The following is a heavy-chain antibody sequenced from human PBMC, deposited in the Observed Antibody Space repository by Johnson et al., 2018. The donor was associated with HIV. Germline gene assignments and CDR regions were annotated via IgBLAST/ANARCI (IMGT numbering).Heavy chain of an antibody. J-gene: IGHJ3*02. CDR2: ISWNSGSI. Sequence: VQLVESGGGLVQPGRSLRLSCAASGFSFDDYAMHWVRQAPGKGLEWVSGISWNSGSIGYADSVKGRFTISRDNAKNSLYLQMNSLRTEDTAVYYCAKQNRGAFDIWGQGTMVTVSS. CDR1: GFSFDDYA. CDR3: AKQNRGAFDI. V-gene: IGHV3-9*01.